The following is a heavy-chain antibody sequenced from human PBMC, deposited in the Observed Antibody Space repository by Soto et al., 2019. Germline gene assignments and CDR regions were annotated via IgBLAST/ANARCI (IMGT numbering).Heavy chain of an antibody. D-gene: IGHD3-16*01. Sequence: QVQLVQSGAEVKKPGASVKVSCKASGYTFTSYAMHWVRQAPGQRHEWMGWINAGNGNTKYSQKFQGRVTITRDTSASTAYMELSSLRSEDTAVYYCARGDFLTYDDYWGQGTLVTVSS. CDR1: GYTFTSYA. CDR2: INAGNGNT. V-gene: IGHV1-3*01. J-gene: IGHJ4*02. CDR3: ARGDFLTYDDY.